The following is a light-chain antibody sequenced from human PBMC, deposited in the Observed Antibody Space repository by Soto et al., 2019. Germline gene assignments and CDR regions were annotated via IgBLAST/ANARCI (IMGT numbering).Light chain of an antibody. J-gene: IGLJ1*01. CDR1: SSNIGAHSN. V-gene: IGLV1-40*01. Sequence: QSVLTQPPSVSGAPGQRVTIYCTGSSSNIGAHSNVYWYQHLPGTAPKLLIYDNNNRPSGVPDRFSGSKSGTSASLAITGLQAEDEADYYCQSYDSSLSAPYVFGTGTKVTVL. CDR3: QSYDSSLSAPYV. CDR2: DNN.